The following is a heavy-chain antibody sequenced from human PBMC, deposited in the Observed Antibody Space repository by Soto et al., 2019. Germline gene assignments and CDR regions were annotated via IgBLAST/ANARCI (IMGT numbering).Heavy chain of an antibody. CDR1: GGSVSNDAYY. V-gene: IGHV4-61*08. D-gene: IGHD1-26*01. CDR3: ARLGIGWEFPFDY. J-gene: IGHJ4*02. CDR2: IYHSGST. Sequence: QVQLQESGPGLVKPSETLSLTCIVSGGSVSNDAYYWSLIRQPPGKGLEWIGYIYHSGSTYYNPSLKSRVTISADTSANQFSLKVSSVTAADTAVYYCARLGIGWEFPFDYWGQGTLVNVSS.